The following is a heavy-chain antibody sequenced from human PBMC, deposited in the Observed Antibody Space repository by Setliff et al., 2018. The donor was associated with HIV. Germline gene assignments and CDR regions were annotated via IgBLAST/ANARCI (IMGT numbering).Heavy chain of an antibody. CDR1: GFTFSNYE. J-gene: IGHJ5*02. CDR3: ARARRGGNNWFDP. D-gene: IGHD3-16*01. CDR2: ISSSAESI. V-gene: IGHV3-48*03. Sequence: GGSLRLSCAASGFTFSNYEMNWVRQAPGKGLEWVSYISSSAESIYYADSVKGRFTISRDNARNSLYLQMNSLRAEDTAFYYCARARRGGNNWFDPWGQGTLVTVSS.